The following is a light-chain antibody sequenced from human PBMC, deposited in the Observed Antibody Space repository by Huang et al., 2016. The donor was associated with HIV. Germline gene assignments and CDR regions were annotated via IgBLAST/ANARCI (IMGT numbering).Light chain of an antibody. Sequence: EIVLTQSPATLSLSPGERAPLSCRASQSVHSYVAWYQQKPGQAPRLLIYDAANMSTGIPARFSGSVSGTDFTLTISNLPSEDFAVYYCQQRSAWPLTFGGGTKVEI. CDR3: QQRSAWPLT. CDR2: DAA. CDR1: QSVHSY. V-gene: IGKV3-11*01. J-gene: IGKJ4*01.